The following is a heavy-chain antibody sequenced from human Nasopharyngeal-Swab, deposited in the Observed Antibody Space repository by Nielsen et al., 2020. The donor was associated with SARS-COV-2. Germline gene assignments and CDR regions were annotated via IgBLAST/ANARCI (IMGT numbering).Heavy chain of an antibody. CDR2: IYWDDDM. J-gene: IGHJ5*02. V-gene: IGHV2-5*02. CDR1: GFSLSTSGVG. D-gene: IGHD1-26*01. CDR3: AHRAPSTWEGDWFDT. Sequence: SGPTLVKPTQTLTLTCTFSGFSLSTSGVGVGWIRQPPGKALEWLALIYWDDDMRYSPSLETRLTITKDTSKNQVVLTMTNVDPIDTDTYDCAHRAPSTWEGDWFDTWGQGTLVTVSS.